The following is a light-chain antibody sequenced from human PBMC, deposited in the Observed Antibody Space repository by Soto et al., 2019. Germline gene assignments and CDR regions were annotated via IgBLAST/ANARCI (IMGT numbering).Light chain of an antibody. CDR2: GAS. CDR1: QTISSN. J-gene: IGKJ1*01. V-gene: IGKV3-15*01. CDR3: QQYNNWLWT. Sequence: EIVMTQSPATLSVSPQQIDTLSCRATQTISSNLAWYQQKPCQPPRVLMDGASTRATGIPARLSGSGSVREFALTLSSRQCEDFAVYYCQQYNNWLWTLGQGTKVEI.